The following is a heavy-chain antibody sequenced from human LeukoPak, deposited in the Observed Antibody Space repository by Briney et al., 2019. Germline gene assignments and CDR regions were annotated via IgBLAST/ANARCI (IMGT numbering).Heavy chain of an antibody. Sequence: GGSLRLSCAASGFSSSDYWMHWVRHAPGKGLVWVSRMNSDGATTNYADSVKGRFTISRDNAKNTLYLQMNSLRAEDTAVYYCARGRGPYGWFDPWGQGTLVTVSS. D-gene: IGHD3-10*01. CDR3: ARGRGPYGWFDP. J-gene: IGHJ5*02. V-gene: IGHV3-74*01. CDR2: MNSDGATT. CDR1: GFSSSDYW.